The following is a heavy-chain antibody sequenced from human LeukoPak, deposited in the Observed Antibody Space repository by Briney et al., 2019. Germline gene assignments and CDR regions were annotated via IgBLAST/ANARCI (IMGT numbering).Heavy chain of an antibody. Sequence: PGGSLRLSCAASGFTFSSYWMHWVRQVPGKGLVWVSRINSDGSNTRYADSVKGRFTISRDNAKKSLYLQMNSLRAEDAAVYYCARDSPGYLAYDSWGQGTLVTVSS. CDR2: INSDGSNT. CDR3: ARDSPGYLAYDS. V-gene: IGHV3-74*01. D-gene: IGHD1-1*01. CDR1: GFTFSSYW. J-gene: IGHJ4*02.